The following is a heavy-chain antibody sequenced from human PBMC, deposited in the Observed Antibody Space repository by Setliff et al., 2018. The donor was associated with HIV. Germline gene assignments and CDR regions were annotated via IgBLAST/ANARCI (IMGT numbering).Heavy chain of an antibody. CDR3: ARQGLTMNRGVPAPILYYFDY. D-gene: IGHD3-10*01. CDR1: GGSISSGNYY. V-gene: IGHV4-31*03. J-gene: IGHJ4*02. CDR2: IYYSGST. Sequence: SETLSLTCTVSGGSISSGNYYWSWIRQHPGKGLEWIGYIYYSGSTYYNPSLKSRVTMSVDTSKNQFSLKLSSVTAADTAVYYCARQGLTMNRGVPAPILYYFDYWGPGILVTVSS.